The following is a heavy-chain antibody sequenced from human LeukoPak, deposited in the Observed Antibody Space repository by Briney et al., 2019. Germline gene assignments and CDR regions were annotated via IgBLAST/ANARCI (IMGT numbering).Heavy chain of an antibody. CDR1: GFTFKSFA. J-gene: IGHJ1*01. CDR3: AKAAEASCSGTSCYRYFHH. CDR2: IASDGRTV. Sequence: GGSLRLSCSASGFTFKSFAMHWVRQAPGMGLEWVAGIASDGRTVYYGDSVSGRFTISRDNSNNVLSLQMNSLTADDTAVYYCAKAAEASCSGTSCYRYFHHWGQGTLVIVSS. D-gene: IGHD2-2*01. V-gene: IGHV3-30*04.